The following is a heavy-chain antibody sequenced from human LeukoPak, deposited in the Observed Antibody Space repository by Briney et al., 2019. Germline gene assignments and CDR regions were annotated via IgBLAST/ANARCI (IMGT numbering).Heavy chain of an antibody. CDR1: GGSISSYH. CDR3: ARGRPDYDAFDI. CDR2: IYTSGST. Sequence: SETLSLTCTVSGGSISSYHWSWIRQPAGKGLEWIGRIYTSGSTNYNPSLKSRVTMSVDTSKNQFSLKLSSVTAADTAVYYCARGRPDYDAFDIWGQGTMVTVSS. J-gene: IGHJ3*02. V-gene: IGHV4-4*07. D-gene: IGHD6-6*01.